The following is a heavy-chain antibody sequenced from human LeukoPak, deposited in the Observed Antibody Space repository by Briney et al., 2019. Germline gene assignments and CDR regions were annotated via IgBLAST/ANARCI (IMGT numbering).Heavy chain of an antibody. V-gene: IGHV1-18*01. J-gene: IGHJ4*02. Sequence: ASVKVSCKASGYTFTSYGISWVRQAPGQGLEWMGWISAYNGNTNYAQKLQGRVTMTTDTSTSTAYMELRSLRSDDTAVYYCAREYSSSWYERILDYWGQGTLVTVSS. CDR3: AREYSSSWYERILDY. D-gene: IGHD6-13*01. CDR2: ISAYNGNT. CDR1: GYTFTSYG.